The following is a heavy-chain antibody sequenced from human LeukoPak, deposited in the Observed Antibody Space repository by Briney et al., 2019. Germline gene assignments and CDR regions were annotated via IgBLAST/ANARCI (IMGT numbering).Heavy chain of an antibody. CDR1: GFIFSTYA. J-gene: IGHJ6*02. CDR3: AKDLGNYYDTSGYNDEYYYFGMDV. Sequence: GGSLRLSCAASGFIFSTYAMSWVRQAPGKGLEWVSVMSGSGGDTYYADSVKGRFTVSRDNSKNMLYLQMNSLRAEDTAIYYCAKDLGNYYDTSGYNDEYYYFGMDVWGQGTTVTVSS. CDR2: MSGSGGDT. D-gene: IGHD3-22*01. V-gene: IGHV3-23*01.